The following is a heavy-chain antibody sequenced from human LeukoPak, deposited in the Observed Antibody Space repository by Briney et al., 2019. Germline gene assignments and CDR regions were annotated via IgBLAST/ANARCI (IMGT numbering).Heavy chain of an antibody. J-gene: IGHJ4*02. CDR2: ISSSSSYM. Sequence: GSLRLSCAVSGFTFSGYTMSRVRQAPGKGLEWVSSISSSSSYMYYADSVKGRFTISRDNAKNSLYLQMNSLRAEDTAVYYCARLHYYDSSGYYYEAVPFDYWGQGTLVTVSS. D-gene: IGHD3-22*01. CDR1: GFTFSGYT. CDR3: ARLHYYDSSGYYYEAVPFDY. V-gene: IGHV3-21*01.